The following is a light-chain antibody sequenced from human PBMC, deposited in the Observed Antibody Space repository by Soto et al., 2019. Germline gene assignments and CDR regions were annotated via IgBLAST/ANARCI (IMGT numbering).Light chain of an antibody. V-gene: IGKV3-20*01. J-gene: IGKJ4*01. Sequence: DIVLMQSPGTLSLSPGERATLSCRASQSISSNYLAWYQQKPGQAPRLLIDGASSRATGIPDRFSGSGSGTDFTLNISRLEPEDFAVYYCQRYGSSPPLTFGGGTKVEIK. CDR2: GAS. CDR3: QRYGSSPPLT. CDR1: QSISSNY.